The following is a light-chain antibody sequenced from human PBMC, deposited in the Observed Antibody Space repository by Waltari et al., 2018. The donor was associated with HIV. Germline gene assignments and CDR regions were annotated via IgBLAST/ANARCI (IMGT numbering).Light chain of an antibody. V-gene: IGLV1-40*01. J-gene: IGLJ3*02. CDR1: SSNTGAGDG. Sequence: QSVLTQPPSVSGAPGQRVTISCTGSSSNTGAGDGVHWYQQLPGTPPRLLIYDNTIRPSGVPDRFSGSKSGTSASLAIAGLQDEDEAVYYCQSYDRSLSVWVFGGGTKVTVL. CDR2: DNT. CDR3: QSYDRSLSVWV.